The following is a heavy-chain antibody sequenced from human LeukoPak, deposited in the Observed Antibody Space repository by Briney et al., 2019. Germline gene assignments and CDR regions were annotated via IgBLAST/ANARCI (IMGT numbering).Heavy chain of an antibody. CDR2: ISAYNGNT. J-gene: IGHJ4*02. V-gene: IGHV1-18*01. CDR3: ARDPLRYCSSTSCSNNFDY. CDR1: GYTFTSYG. Sequence: ASVKVSCKASGYTFTSYGISWVRQAPGQGLEWMGWISAYNGNTNYAQKLQGRVTMTTDTSTSTAYMELRSLRSDDTAVYYCARDPLRYCSSTSCSNNFDYWGQGTLVTVSS. D-gene: IGHD2-2*01.